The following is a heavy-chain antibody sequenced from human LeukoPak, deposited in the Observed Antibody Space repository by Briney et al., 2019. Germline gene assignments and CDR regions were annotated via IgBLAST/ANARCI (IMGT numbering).Heavy chain of an antibody. D-gene: IGHD6-6*01. CDR3: ARLATVATRPLAHMDV. V-gene: IGHV1-69*13. Sequence: WASVKVSCKASGGTFSSYAISWVRQAPGQGLEWMGGIIPIFGTANYAQKFQGRVTITADESTSTAYMGLSSLRSDDTAVYYCARLATVATRPLAHMDVWGKGTTVIVSS. CDR1: GGTFSSYA. J-gene: IGHJ6*03. CDR2: IIPIFGTA.